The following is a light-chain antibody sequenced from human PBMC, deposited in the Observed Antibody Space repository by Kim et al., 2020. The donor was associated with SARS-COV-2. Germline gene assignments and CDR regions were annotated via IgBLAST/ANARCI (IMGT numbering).Light chain of an antibody. CDR3: QQRSNWYT. V-gene: IGKV3-11*01. CDR2: DAS. CDR1: QSVSSY. Sequence: LSMSPGERATLSCRASQSVSSYLAWYQQKPGQAPRLLIYDASNRATGIPARFSGSGSGTDFTLTISSLEPEDFAVYYCQQRSNWYTFGQGTKLEI. J-gene: IGKJ2*01.